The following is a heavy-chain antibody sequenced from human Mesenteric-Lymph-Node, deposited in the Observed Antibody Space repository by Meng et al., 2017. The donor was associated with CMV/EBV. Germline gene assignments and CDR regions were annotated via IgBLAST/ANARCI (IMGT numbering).Heavy chain of an antibody. D-gene: IGHD3-10*01. V-gene: IGHV2-5*01. CDR1: GFSLSTYRVG. Sequence: IPLMEASRTLVKPTQTLTLTCTFSGFSLSTYRVGSDWIRQPPGKAQDWLALIYWCDEKRYNQSLKSRPTISKDTSKNQVVLTMTNMDPVDTATDYCAHRGGPGSYPQWGQGTLVTVSS. CDR3: AHRGGPGSYPQ. CDR2: IYWCDEK. J-gene: IGHJ1*01.